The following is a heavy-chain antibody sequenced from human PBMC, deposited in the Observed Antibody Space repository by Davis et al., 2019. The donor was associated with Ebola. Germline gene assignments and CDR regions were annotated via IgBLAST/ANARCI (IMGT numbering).Heavy chain of an antibody. D-gene: IGHD3-3*01. J-gene: IGHJ6*04. CDR1: GFTFSSYA. V-gene: IGHV3-64*04. CDR2: ITSNGGNT. CDR3: AKSGLSFGVVKYHYGMDV. Sequence: GGSLRLSCLASGFTFSSYAMHWVRQAPGKGLQYLAGITSNGGNTYHADSVKGRFTISRDNSKKTLYLQMNSLRAEDTAVYYCAKSGLSFGVVKYHYGMDVWGKGTTVTVSS.